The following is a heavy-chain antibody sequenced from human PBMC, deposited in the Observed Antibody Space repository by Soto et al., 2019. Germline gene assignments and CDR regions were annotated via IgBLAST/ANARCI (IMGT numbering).Heavy chain of an antibody. CDR2: VIPLFGKA. D-gene: IGHD6-19*01. CDR3: ATAHNSGWYFFDY. Sequence: SVKVSCKASGGSFSTLCINWVRQAPGQGLEWMGGVIPLFGKARYAETSQGRVTITADTSTGTAYMEVSSLRSDDTAVFYCATAHNSGWYFFDYWGPGTLVTVSS. CDR1: GGSFSTLC. J-gene: IGHJ4*02. V-gene: IGHV1-69*06.